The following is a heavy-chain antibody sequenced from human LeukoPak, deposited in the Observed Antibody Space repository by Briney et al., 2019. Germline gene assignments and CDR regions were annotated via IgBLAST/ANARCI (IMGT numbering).Heavy chain of an antibody. Sequence: SETLSLTCTVSGGAISSGDYYWSWIRQPPGKGLEWIGYIYYSGSSYYNPSLRSRVTISVDTSKNHFSLKLSSVTAADTAVYYCARNRDGYNSFDYWGQGTLVTVSS. V-gene: IGHV4-30-4*01. CDR2: IYYSGSS. CDR3: ARNRDGYNSFDY. CDR1: GGAISSGDYY. J-gene: IGHJ4*02. D-gene: IGHD5-24*01.